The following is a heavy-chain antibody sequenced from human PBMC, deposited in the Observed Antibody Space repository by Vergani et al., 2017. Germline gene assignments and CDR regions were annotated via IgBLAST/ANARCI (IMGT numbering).Heavy chain of an antibody. V-gene: IGHV1-2*02. CDR1: GYTFSAYY. CDR3: ARRYYDSSGHYYLYFHH. Sequence: QVQLVQSGAEVKKPGASVKVSCKTSGYTFSAYYINWVRQAPGQGPEWMGWINPNSGGTNYAQKFPGRVTMTRDTSISTAYLELSNLRSDDTAVFYCARRYYDSSGHYYLYFHHWCQGTLVTVSS. CDR2: INPNSGGT. D-gene: IGHD3-22*01. J-gene: IGHJ1*01.